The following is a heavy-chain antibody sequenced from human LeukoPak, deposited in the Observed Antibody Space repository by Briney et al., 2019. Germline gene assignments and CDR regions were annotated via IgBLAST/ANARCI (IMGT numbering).Heavy chain of an antibody. CDR2: IKQDGSEK. CDR1: GFTFRNYW. Sequence: GSATLSCAASGFTFRNYWMTWVGQAPGKGLEWVANIKQDGSEKYFVDSVKGRFTISRDNAKNSLYLQMNSLRAEDTAVYFCARVSILNLGELSEAFDIWGQGAIVSASS. D-gene: IGHD3-16*02. CDR3: ARVSILNLGELSEAFDI. V-gene: IGHV3-7*05. J-gene: IGHJ3*02.